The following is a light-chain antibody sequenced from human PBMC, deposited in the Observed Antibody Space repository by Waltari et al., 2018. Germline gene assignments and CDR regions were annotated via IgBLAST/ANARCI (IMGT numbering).Light chain of an antibody. Sequence: DIQMTQSPSSLSVSVGDRVSITCRASQNIRTYLNWYQQKPGKAPKLLIYAASTLQGGVPSRFSGSGSGTDFTLTFSDLHPEDFATYYCQQSINPHPFTFGPGTKLDIK. CDR1: QNIRTY. CDR2: AAS. J-gene: IGKJ3*01. CDR3: QQSINPHPFT. V-gene: IGKV1-39*01.